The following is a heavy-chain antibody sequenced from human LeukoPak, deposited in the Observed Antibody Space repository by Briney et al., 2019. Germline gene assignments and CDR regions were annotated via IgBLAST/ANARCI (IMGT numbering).Heavy chain of an antibody. CDR3: ARGPIDIVATTYYYYGMDV. Sequence: SETLSLTCAVSGGSISSSNWWSWVRQPPGKGLEWIGEIYHSGSTNYNPSLKSRVTISVDTSKNQFSLKLSSVTAADTAVYYCARGPIDIVATTYYYYGMDVWGQGTTVTVSS. J-gene: IGHJ6*02. V-gene: IGHV4-4*02. CDR2: IYHSGST. D-gene: IGHD5-12*01. CDR1: GGSISSSNW.